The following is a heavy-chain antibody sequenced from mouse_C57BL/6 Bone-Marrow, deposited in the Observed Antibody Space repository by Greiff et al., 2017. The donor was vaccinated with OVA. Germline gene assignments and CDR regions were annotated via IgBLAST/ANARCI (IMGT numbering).Heavy chain of an antibody. CDR2: IFPGSGST. J-gene: IGHJ2*01. D-gene: IGHD1-1*01. Sequence: VKLMESGPELVKPGASVKISCKASGYTFTDYYINWVKQRPGQGLEWIGWIFPGSGSTYYNEKFKGKATLTVDKSSSTAYMLLSSLTSEDSAVYFCARRPYYYGSSYFDYWGQGTTLTVSS. V-gene: IGHV1-75*01. CDR3: ARRPYYYGSSYFDY. CDR1: GYTFTDYY.